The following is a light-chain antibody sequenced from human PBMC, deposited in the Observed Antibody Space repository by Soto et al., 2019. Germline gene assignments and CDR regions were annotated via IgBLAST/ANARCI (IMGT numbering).Light chain of an antibody. CDR3: QHYGSSPWT. Sequence: EIVLTQSPGTLSLSPGQRATLSCRASQSVPSDYLAWYQQKPGQAPRLLIYGASSRATGIPDRFSGSGSGPDFTLTISRLEPEDFAVYFCQHYGSSPWTFGQGTKVDIK. CDR2: GAS. CDR1: QSVPSDY. J-gene: IGKJ1*01. V-gene: IGKV3-20*01.